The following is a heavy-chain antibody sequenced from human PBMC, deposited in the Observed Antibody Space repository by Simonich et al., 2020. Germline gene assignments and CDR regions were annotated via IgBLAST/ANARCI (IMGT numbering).Heavy chain of an antibody. CDR2: INHSGST. CDR1: GGSFSGYY. J-gene: IGHJ3*02. Sequence: QVQLQQWGAGLLKPSETLSLTCAVYGGSFSGYYWSWIRPPPGKGLEWIGEINHSGSTNYNPSLKCRFTISVDTSKNQFSLKLSSVTAADTAVYYCARGKGWKNAFDIWGQGTMVTVSS. CDR3: ARGKGWKNAFDI. V-gene: IGHV4-34*01. D-gene: IGHD1-1*01.